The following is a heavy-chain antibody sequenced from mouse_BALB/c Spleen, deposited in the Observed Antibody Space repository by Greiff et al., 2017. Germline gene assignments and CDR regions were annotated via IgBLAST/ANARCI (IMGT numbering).Heavy chain of an antibody. CDR3: TRGDDGYYFDY. V-gene: IGHV6-6*02. J-gene: IGHJ2*01. CDR2: IRLKSNNYAT. Sequence: EVQGVESGGGLVQPGGSMKLSCVASGFTFSNYWMNWVRQSPEKGLEWVAEIRLKSNNYATHYAESVKGRFTISRDDSKSSVYLQMNNLRAEDTGIYYCTRGDDGYYFDYWGQGTTLTVSS. D-gene: IGHD2-3*01. CDR1: GFTFSNYW.